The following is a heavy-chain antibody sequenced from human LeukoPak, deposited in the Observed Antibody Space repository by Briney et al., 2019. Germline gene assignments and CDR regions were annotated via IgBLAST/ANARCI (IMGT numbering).Heavy chain of an antibody. V-gene: IGHV3-20*04. CDR1: GFTFDDYG. Sequence: PGGSLRLSCAASGFTFDDYGMSWVRQAPGKGLEWVSGINWNGGSTGYADSVKGRFTISRDDAKNSLYLQMSSLRAEDTALYYCARDFHVLRFLEWTPSAWGQGTLVTVSS. J-gene: IGHJ5*02. CDR3: ARDFHVLRFLEWTPSA. CDR2: INWNGGST. D-gene: IGHD3-3*01.